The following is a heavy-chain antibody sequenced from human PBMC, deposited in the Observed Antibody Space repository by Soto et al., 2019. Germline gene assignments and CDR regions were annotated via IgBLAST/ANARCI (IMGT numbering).Heavy chain of an antibody. CDR2: IYHSGST. Sequence: SETLSLTCAVSGGSISSSNWWSWVRQPPGKGLEWIGEIYHSGSTNYNPSLKSRVTISMDKSKNQFSLKLNSVTAADTAVYYCARGRITMVRESPPYGMDVWGQGTTVTVSS. J-gene: IGHJ6*02. CDR1: GGSISSSNW. V-gene: IGHV4-4*02. CDR3: ARGRITMVRESPPYGMDV. D-gene: IGHD3-10*01.